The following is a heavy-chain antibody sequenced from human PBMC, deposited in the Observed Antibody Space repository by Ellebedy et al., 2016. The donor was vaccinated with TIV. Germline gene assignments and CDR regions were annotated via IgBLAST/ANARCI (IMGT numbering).Heavy chain of an antibody. V-gene: IGHV3-74*01. J-gene: IGHJ4*02. Sequence: PGGSLRLSCAASGFTFSSYWMHWVRQAPGKGLVWVSRINSDGSSTSYADSVKGRFTISRDNAKNSLYLQMNSLRAEDTAVYYCPRAYYYDSSGYWCWGQGTLVTVSS. D-gene: IGHD3-22*01. CDR1: GFTFSSYW. CDR2: INSDGSST. CDR3: PRAYYYDSSGYWC.